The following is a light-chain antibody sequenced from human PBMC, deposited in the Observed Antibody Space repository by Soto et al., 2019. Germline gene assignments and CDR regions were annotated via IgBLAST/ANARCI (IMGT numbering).Light chain of an antibody. CDR1: QTITGY. CDR2: AAS. J-gene: IGKJ2*01. Sequence: ASVGDRVTITCRASQTITGYLNWYQQRPGKAPKLLIYAASSLQSGVPSRFSGSGSGTDFTLTINSLQPEDFATYYCQQSHGIPYTFGQGTKLEIK. V-gene: IGKV1-39*01. CDR3: QQSHGIPYT.